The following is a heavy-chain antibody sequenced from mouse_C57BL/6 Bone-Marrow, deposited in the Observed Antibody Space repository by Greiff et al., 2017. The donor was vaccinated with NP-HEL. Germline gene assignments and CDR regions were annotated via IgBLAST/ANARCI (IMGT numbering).Heavy chain of an antibody. CDR2: IDPSDSYT. V-gene: IGHV1-69*01. Sequence: QVQLQQPGAELVMPGASVKLSCKASGYTFTSYWMHWVKQRPGQGLEWIGEIDPSDSYTNYNQKFKGKSTLTVDKSSSTAYMQLSSLTSEASAVYYCARYYYGSSYFDCWGQGTTLTVSS. CDR3: ARYYYGSSYFDC. D-gene: IGHD1-1*01. J-gene: IGHJ2*01. CDR1: GYTFTSYW.